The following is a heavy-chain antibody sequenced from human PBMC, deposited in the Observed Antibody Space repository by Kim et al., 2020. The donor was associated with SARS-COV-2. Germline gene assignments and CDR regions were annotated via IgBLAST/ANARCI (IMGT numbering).Heavy chain of an antibody. V-gene: IGHV3-30*04. Sequence: GGSLRLSCAASGFTFSSYAMHWVRQAPGKGLEWVAAISYDGSNKYYADSVKGRFTISRDNSKNTLYLQMNSLRAEDTAVYYCARPDVGVGAFDIWGQGRMVTASS. CDR3: ARPDVGVGAFDI. CDR1: GFTFSSYA. CDR2: ISYDGSNK. D-gene: IGHD3-16*01. J-gene: IGHJ3*02.